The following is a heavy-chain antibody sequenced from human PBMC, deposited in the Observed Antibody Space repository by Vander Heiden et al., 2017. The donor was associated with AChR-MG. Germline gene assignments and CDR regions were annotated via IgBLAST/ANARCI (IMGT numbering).Heavy chain of an antibody. CDR3: ARANNYYDSSGYYVWFDP. J-gene: IGHJ5*02. Sequence: QLQLQESGPGLVMPSETLSLTCTVSAGPISSSSYYWGWIRQPQGKGVEWIGSIYYSGSTYYSPSLKSRVTISVDTSKNQFSLKLSSVTAADTAVYYCARANNYYDSSGYYVWFDPWGQGTLVTLSS. CDR2: IYYSGST. V-gene: IGHV4-39*01. D-gene: IGHD3-22*01. CDR1: AGPISSSSYY.